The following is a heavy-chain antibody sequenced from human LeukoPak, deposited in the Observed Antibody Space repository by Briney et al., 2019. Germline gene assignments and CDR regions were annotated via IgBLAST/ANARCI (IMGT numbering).Heavy chain of an antibody. CDR1: GFTFSNYA. J-gene: IGHJ6*02. CDR2: ISGSGGST. Sequence: PGGSLRLSCAASGFTFSNYAMSWVRQAPGKGLEWVSTISGSGGSTYNADSVKGRFTISRDNSKNTLYLQMSSLRAEDTAVYFCAKGRGSASCYGICYHHTMDVWGQGTTVTVSS. V-gene: IGHV3-23*01. D-gene: IGHD2-2*01. CDR3: AKGRGSASCYGICYHHTMDV.